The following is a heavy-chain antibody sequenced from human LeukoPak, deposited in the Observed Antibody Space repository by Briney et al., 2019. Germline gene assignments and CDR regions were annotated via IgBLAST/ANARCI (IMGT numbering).Heavy chain of an antibody. CDR3: ARITWGSRKGSTDY. J-gene: IGHJ4*02. CDR1: GGSFSGYY. D-gene: IGHD7-27*01. Sequence: PSETLSLTCAVYGGSFSGYYWSWIRQPPGKGLEWIGEINHSGSTNYNPSLKSRVTISVDTSKNQFSLKLSSVTAADTAVYYCARITWGSRKGSTDYWGQGTLVTVSS. V-gene: IGHV4-34*01. CDR2: INHSGST.